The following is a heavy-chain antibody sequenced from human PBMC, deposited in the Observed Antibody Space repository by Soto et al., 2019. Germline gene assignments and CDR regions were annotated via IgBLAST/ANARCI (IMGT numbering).Heavy chain of an antibody. J-gene: IGHJ4*02. CDR1: GDSVSSNSAA. CDR2: TYYRSKWYN. Sequence: QSPTLSFTCAISGDSVSSNSAAWNWIRQSPSRGLEWLGRTYYRSKWYNDYAVSVKSRITINPDTSKNQFSLQLNSVTPEDTAVYYCARAGIIAVALRYYFDYWGQGTLVTVSS. V-gene: IGHV6-1*01. D-gene: IGHD6-19*01. CDR3: ARAGIIAVALRYYFDY.